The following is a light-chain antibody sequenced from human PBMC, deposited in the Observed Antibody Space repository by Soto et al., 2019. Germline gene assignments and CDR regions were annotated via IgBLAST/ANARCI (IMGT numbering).Light chain of an antibody. CDR1: SSDVGGYNF. J-gene: IGLJ2*01. Sequence: QSALTQPPSASGSPGQPVTIPCTGTSSDVGGYNFVSWYQQHPGKAPKLMIYEVNKRPSGVPDRFSGSKSGNTASLTVSGLQAEDEADYYCSSHAGSINLIFGGGTKLTVL. V-gene: IGLV2-8*01. CDR2: EVN. CDR3: SSHAGSINLI.